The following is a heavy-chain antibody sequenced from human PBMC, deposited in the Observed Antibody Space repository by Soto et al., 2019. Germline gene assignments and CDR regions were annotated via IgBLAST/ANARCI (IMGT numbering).Heavy chain of an antibody. D-gene: IGHD3-22*01. V-gene: IGHV1-69*13. J-gene: IGHJ4*02. CDR3: ARGGDYYDSSGYPF. CDR2: IIPIFGTA. CDR1: GGTFSSYA. Sequence: SVKVSCKASGGTFSSYAISWVRQAPGQGLEWMGGIIPIFGTANYAQKFQGRVTITADESTSTAYMELSSLRSEDTAVYYCARGGDYYDSSGYPFWGQGTLVTVSS.